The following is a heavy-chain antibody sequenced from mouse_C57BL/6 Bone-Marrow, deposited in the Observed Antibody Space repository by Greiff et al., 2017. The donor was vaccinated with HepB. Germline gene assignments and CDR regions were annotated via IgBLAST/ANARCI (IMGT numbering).Heavy chain of an antibody. CDR3: ARNWITTVVGFDY. CDR1: GFSLTSYG. CDR2: IWSGGST. V-gene: IGHV2-2*01. D-gene: IGHD1-1*01. J-gene: IGHJ2*01. Sequence: VQGVESGPGLVQPSQRLSITCTVSGFSLTSYGVHWVRQSPGKGLEWLGVIWSGGSTDYNAAFISRLSISKDNSKSQVFFKMNSLQADDTAIYYCARNWITTVVGFDYWGQGTTLTVSS.